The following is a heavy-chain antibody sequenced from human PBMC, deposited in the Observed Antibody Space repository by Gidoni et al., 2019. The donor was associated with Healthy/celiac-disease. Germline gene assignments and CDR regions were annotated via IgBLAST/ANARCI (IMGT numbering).Heavy chain of an antibody. D-gene: IGHD3-22*01. CDR3: ARDGPDYDSSGYLGAFDI. CDR1: GFTVRSYR. CDR2: ISSSSSYI. J-gene: IGHJ3*02. Sequence: EVQLVESGGGLVKPGGSLRLSCAASGFTVRSYRMNWVRQAQGKGLEWVSSISSSSSYIYYADSVKGRFTISRDNAKNSLYLQMNSLRAEDTAVYYCARDGPDYDSSGYLGAFDIWGQGTMVTVSS. V-gene: IGHV3-21*01.